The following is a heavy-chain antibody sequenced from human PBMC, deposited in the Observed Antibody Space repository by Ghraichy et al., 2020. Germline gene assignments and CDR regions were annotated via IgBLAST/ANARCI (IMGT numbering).Heavy chain of an antibody. CDR1: GGSISSYY. Sequence: SETLSLTCTVSGGSISSYYWSWIRQPPGKGLEWIGYIYYSGSTNYNPSLKSRVTISVDTSKNQFSLKLSSVTAADPAVYYCARSITMVRGAPYYYYGMDVWGQGTTVTVSS. CDR3: ARSITMVRGAPYYYYGMDV. J-gene: IGHJ6*02. V-gene: IGHV4-59*01. CDR2: IYYSGST. D-gene: IGHD3-10*01.